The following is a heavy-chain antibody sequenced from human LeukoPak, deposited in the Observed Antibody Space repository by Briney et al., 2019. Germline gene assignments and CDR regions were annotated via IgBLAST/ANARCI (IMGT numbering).Heavy chain of an antibody. J-gene: IGHJ4*02. CDR3: ARVKQLWLPFDY. V-gene: IGHV1-2*02. Sequence: GASVKVSCKASGYTFTGYYMHWVRQAPGQGLEWMGWINPNSGGTNYAQKFQGRVTMTRDTSISTAYMELSSLRYDDTAVYYCARVKQLWLPFDYWGQGTLVTVSS. CDR1: GYTFTGYY. CDR2: INPNSGGT. D-gene: IGHD5-18*01.